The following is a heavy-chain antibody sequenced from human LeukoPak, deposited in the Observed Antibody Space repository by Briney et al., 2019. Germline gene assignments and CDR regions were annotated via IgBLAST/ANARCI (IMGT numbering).Heavy chain of an antibody. V-gene: IGHV4-38-2*02. Sequence: SETLSLTCTVSGYSISSAYYWGWIRQPPGKGLEWIGSIYHSGSTYYNPSLKSRVTISVDTSKNQFSLKLSSVTAADTAVYYCARVAYGSTRYFDYWGQGTLVTVSS. J-gene: IGHJ4*02. CDR2: IYHSGST. D-gene: IGHD6-13*01. CDR3: ARVAYGSTRYFDY. CDR1: GYSISSAYY.